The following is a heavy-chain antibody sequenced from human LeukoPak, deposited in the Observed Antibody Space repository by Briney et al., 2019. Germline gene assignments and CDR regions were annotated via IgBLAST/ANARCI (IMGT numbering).Heavy chain of an antibody. Sequence: AGGSLRLSCAASGFIFNSYAMTWVRQAPGKGLEWVSTISGSAYDTYYADSVKGRFIVSRDKSNKTLHLQMDSLRAEDTAVYYCARVSLRGLINDYWGLGTLVTVSS. CDR3: ARVSLRGLINDY. V-gene: IGHV3-23*01. CDR2: ISGSAYDT. D-gene: IGHD3-10*01. CDR1: GFIFNSYA. J-gene: IGHJ4*02.